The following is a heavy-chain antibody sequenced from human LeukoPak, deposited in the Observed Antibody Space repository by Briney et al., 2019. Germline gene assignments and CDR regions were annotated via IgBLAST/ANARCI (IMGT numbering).Heavy chain of an antibody. CDR1: GGSISSYY. CDR3: ARDAGAYYYDSSVWFDP. J-gene: IGHJ5*02. Sequence: SETLSLTCTVSGGSISSYYWSWIRQPAGKGLECIGRIYTSGSTNYNPSLKSRVTMSVDTSKNQFSLKLSSVTAADTAVYYCARDAGAYYYDSSVWFDPWGQGTLVTVSS. CDR2: IYTSGST. D-gene: IGHD3-22*01. V-gene: IGHV4-4*07.